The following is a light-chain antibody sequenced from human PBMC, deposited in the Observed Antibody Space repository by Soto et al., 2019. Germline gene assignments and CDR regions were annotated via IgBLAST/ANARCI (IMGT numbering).Light chain of an antibody. J-gene: IGLJ2*01. CDR3: AAWDDSLNGVV. Sequence: QSVLTQPPSASGTPGQRVTISCSGSSSNIGSNTVNWYQQLPGTAPKLLIYSNNQRPSGVPDRFSGSKSCTSASLAFSGLQSEDEADYYCAAWDDSLNGVVFGGGTKLTV. V-gene: IGLV1-44*01. CDR1: SSNIGSNT. CDR2: SNN.